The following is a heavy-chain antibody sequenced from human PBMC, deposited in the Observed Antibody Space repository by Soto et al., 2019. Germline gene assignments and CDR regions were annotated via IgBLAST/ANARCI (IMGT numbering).Heavy chain of an antibody. D-gene: IGHD4-17*01. J-gene: IGHJ4*02. Sequence: SETLSLTCTVSCGSVSSGAHYWSWIRQHPGKGLEWIGYIYYRGATYYNPSLRGRITISSDTSKNQFSLKLSSVTAADTAVYYCARAPDRTVAFDVWGQGTLVTVSS. CDR3: ARAPDRTVAFDV. V-gene: IGHV4-31*03. CDR1: CGSVSSGAHY. CDR2: IYYRGAT.